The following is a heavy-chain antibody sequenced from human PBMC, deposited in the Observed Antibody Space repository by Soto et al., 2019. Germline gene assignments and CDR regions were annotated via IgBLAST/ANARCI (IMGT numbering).Heavy chain of an antibody. J-gene: IGHJ4*02. CDR2: ISGHNGNT. D-gene: IGHD3-22*01. CDR3: ARHRFNYYDDTVYYYFDY. V-gene: IGHV1-18*04. CDR1: GYSFTSYG. Sequence: ASVKVSCKASGYSFTSYGISWVRQAPGQGPEWMGWISGHNGNTNHPQSLQGRVTMTTDTSRNTAYMELRSLRYDDTAVYYCARHRFNYYDDTVYYYFDYWGQGTMVTVYS.